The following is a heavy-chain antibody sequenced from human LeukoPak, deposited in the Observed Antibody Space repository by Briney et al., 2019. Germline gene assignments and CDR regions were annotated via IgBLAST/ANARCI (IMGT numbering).Heavy chain of an antibody. CDR3: ARVPGSYYYYYMDV. J-gene: IGHJ6*03. CDR2: ISSSGSTI. D-gene: IGHD1-26*01. Sequence: GGSLRLSCAASGFTFSDYYMSWIRQAPGKGLEWVSYISSSGSTIYYADSVKGRFNISRDNAKNSLYLQMNSLRAEDTAVYYCARVPGSYYYYYMDVWGKGTTVTVSS. CDR1: GFTFSDYY. V-gene: IGHV3-11*04.